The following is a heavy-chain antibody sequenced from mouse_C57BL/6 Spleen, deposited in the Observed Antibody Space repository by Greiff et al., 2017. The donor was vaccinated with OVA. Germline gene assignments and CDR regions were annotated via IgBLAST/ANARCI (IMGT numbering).Heavy chain of an antibody. CDR3: AREITTVPSFDY. CDR2: IYPGSGST. V-gene: IGHV1-55*01. Sequence: VQLQQPGAELVKPGASVKMSCKASSYTFTSYWITWVKQRPGQGLEWIGDIYPGSGSTNYNEKFKSKATLTVDTSSSTAYMQLSSLTSEDSAVYYCAREITTVPSFDYWGQGTTLTVSS. CDR1: SYTFTSYW. D-gene: IGHD1-1*01. J-gene: IGHJ2*01.